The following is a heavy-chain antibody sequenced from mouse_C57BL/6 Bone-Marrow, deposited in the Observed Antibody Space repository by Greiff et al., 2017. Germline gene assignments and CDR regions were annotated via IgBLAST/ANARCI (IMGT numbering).Heavy chain of an antibody. CDR1: GYAFSSSW. V-gene: IGHV1-82*01. J-gene: IGHJ4*01. CDR3: AWAMDD. Sequence: QVQLKESGPELVKPGASVKISCKASGYAFSSSWMNWVKQRPGKGLEWIGRIYPGDGDTNYNGKVKGKATLTADKASRPAYMQLSSLTSEDSAVYFCAWAMDDWGQGTSGTVSS. CDR2: IYPGDGDT.